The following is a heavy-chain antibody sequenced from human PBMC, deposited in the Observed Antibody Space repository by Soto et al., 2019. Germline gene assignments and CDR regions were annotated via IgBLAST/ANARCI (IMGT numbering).Heavy chain of an antibody. CDR2: IYNGEST. D-gene: IGHD6-19*01. CDR3: AQTHGWTGFDF. V-gene: IGHV4-59*01. J-gene: IGHJ4*02. Sequence: QLQESGPGLVKSSETMSLTCTASGASISSRYWSWVRQPPGKGLEWIGHIYNGESTNYNPSLTSRVTISVDTSKNQVSLNLGSVTAADTAVYYWAQTHGWTGFDFWGQGILVTVSS. CDR1: GASISSRY.